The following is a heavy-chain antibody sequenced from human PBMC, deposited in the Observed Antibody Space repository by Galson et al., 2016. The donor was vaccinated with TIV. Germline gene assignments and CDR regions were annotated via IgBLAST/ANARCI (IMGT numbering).Heavy chain of an antibody. CDR3: ARDPLFGGMAV. J-gene: IGHJ6*02. CDR1: QFPFSDYW. CDR2: IKQDGSDR. D-gene: IGHD3-10*02. Sequence: LRLSCAASQFPFSDYWMNWIRQAPGKGLEWVATIKQDGSDRYYGDSVKGRFTISRDNAKRLLYLHMSSLRVEDTAVYYCARDPLFGGMAVGGQGATVAVS. V-gene: IGHV3-7*03.